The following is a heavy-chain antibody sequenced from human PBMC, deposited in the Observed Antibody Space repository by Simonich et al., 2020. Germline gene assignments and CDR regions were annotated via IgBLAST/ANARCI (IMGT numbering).Heavy chain of an antibody. J-gene: IGHJ3*02. D-gene: IGHD6-6*01. CDR1: GFTFSSYW. V-gene: IGHV3-7*01. CDR2: IKQDGSEK. Sequence: EVQLVESGGGLVQPGGSLRLSCAASGFTFSSYWMSWVRQAPGKGLGWGANIKQDGSEKYYVDSGKGRFTISRDNAKNSLYLQMNSLRAEDTAVYYCAREGIAARDAFDIWGQGTMVTVSS. CDR3: AREGIAARDAFDI.